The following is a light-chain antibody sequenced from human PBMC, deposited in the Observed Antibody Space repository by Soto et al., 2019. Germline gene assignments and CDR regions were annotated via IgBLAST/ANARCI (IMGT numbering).Light chain of an antibody. Sequence: EIVLTQSTGTLSLSPGERATLSCRASQSVAKNYLAWYQQKPGQAPRLLIYGPSSRATGNPDRFSGSGSGTDFTLTISRLEPEDFAVYYCHQYASSPQTFGQVTKVEIK. CDR1: QSVAKNY. CDR3: HQYASSPQT. CDR2: GPS. V-gene: IGKV3-20*01. J-gene: IGKJ1*01.